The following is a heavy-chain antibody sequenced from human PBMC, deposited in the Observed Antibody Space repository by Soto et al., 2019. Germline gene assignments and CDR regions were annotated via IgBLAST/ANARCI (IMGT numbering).Heavy chain of an antibody. CDR1: GFTFDAYA. CDR2: ISWNSGSI. CDR3: ANIRSGGTIDAFDI. Sequence: EVQLVESGGGLVQPGRSLRLSCAASGFTFDAYAMQWVRQAPGKGLEWVSGISWNSGSIGYADSVKGRFTISRDNAKNSLYLQMNSLRAEDTALYYCANIRSGGTIDAFDIWGQGTMVTFSS. J-gene: IGHJ3*02. D-gene: IGHD2-15*01. V-gene: IGHV3-9*01.